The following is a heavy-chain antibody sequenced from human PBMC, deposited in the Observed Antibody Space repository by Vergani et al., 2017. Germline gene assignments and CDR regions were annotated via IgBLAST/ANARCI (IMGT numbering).Heavy chain of an antibody. V-gene: IGHV3-23*04. CDR3: AKVGRSEVAGTFGAFDI. Sequence: EVQVVESGGGLIKPGGSLRLSCVVSGITFKNAWINWVRQAPGKGLEWVSTLSASDRRTHYADSVKGRFTISRDISKNTLFLHMNSLRPEDTAVYYCAKVGRSEVAGTFGAFDIWGQGTTVTVSS. CDR2: LSASDRRT. CDR1: GITFKNAW. J-gene: IGHJ3*02. D-gene: IGHD6-19*01.